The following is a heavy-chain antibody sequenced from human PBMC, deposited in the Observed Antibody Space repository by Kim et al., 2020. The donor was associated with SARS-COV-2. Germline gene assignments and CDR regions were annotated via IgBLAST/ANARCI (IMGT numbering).Heavy chain of an antibody. V-gene: IGHV4-34*01. J-gene: IGHJ4*01. CDR2: INHSGST. CDR3: ARGDYDILTGYEYYFDY. CDR1: GGSFSGYY. D-gene: IGHD3-9*01. Sequence: SETLSLTCAVYGGSFSGYYWSWIRQPPGKGLEWIGEINHSGSTNYNPSLKSRVTISVDTSKNQFSLKLSSVTAADTAVYYCARGDYDILTGYEYYFDYWG.